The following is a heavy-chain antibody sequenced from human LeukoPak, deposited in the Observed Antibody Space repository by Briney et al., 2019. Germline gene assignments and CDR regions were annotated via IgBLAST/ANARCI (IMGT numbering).Heavy chain of an antibody. CDR3: AGGGSGNNWFDP. CDR2: IIPILGIA. Sequence: ASVKVSCKASGGTFSSYAISWVRQAPGQGLEWMGRIIPILGIANYAQKFQGRVTITADKSTSTAYMELSSLRSEDTAVYYCAGGGSGNNWFDPWGQGTLVTVSS. J-gene: IGHJ5*02. CDR1: GGTFSSYA. V-gene: IGHV1-69*04. D-gene: IGHD2-15*01.